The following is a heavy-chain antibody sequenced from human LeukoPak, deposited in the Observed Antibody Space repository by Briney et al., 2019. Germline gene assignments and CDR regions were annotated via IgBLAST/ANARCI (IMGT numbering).Heavy chain of an antibody. J-gene: IGHJ3*02. CDR1: RFIFSSYW. D-gene: IGHD6-19*01. Sequence: GGSLRLSCAASRFIFSSYWMSWVRQAPGKGLQWVANIKQDGSEKYYVDSVKGRFTISRDNSKNTLYLQMNSLRAEDTAVYYCARASSPWLPKDAFDIWGQGTMVTVSS. CDR3: ARASSPWLPKDAFDI. CDR2: IKQDGSEK. V-gene: IGHV3-7*03.